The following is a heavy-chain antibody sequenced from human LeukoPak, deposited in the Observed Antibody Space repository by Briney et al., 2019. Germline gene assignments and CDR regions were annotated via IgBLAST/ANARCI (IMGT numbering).Heavy chain of an antibody. Sequence: GGSLRLSCAASGFTFSSYAMSWVRQAPGKGLEWVSAISGSGDSTYYADSVKGRFTISRDNSRNTLYLQMNSLRAEDTAVYYCARDGIWGSLRGVFDIWGQGTIVTVSS. CDR2: ISGSGDST. D-gene: IGHD7-27*01. CDR1: GFTFSSYA. J-gene: IGHJ3*02. V-gene: IGHV3-23*01. CDR3: ARDGIWGSLRGVFDI.